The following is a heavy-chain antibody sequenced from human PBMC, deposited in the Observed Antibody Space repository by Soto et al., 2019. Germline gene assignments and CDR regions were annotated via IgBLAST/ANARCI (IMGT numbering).Heavy chain of an antibody. Sequence: VESLKISCKGPGYSFASHWVAWVRQMPEKGLEWIGTIYPGDSDTKYSSAFRGHVTISADTSVSTAYLQWRSLEATDSAIYYCARYSGSYWHYLDFWGQGTLVTSPQ. V-gene: IGHV5-51*01. CDR3: ARYSGSYWHYLDF. J-gene: IGHJ4*02. CDR1: GYSFASHW. CDR2: IYPGDSDT. D-gene: IGHD1-26*01.